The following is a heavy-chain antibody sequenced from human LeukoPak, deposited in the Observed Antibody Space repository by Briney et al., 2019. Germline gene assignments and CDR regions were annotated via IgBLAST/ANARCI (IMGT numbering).Heavy chain of an antibody. CDR2: ISSSGTYI. Sequence: GGSLRLSCAPSRFTFSRYTMNWVSQAPGEGLESVSSISSSGTYIFYADSVKGRFSISRDNAKNSLYLQMNSPRAEDTAVYYCAREDATALDYWGQGTLVTVSS. J-gene: IGHJ4*02. CDR1: RFTFSRYT. D-gene: IGHD4-17*01. CDR3: AREDATALDY. V-gene: IGHV3-21*01.